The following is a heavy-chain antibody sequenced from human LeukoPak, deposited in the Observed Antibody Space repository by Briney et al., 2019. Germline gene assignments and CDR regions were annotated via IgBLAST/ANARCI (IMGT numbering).Heavy chain of an antibody. D-gene: IGHD6-13*01. Sequence: SETLSLTCTVSGGSISSYYWSWTRQPPGKGLEWIGYIYYSGSTNYNPSLKSRVTISVDTSKNQFSLKLSSVTAADTAVYYCARRSGSSSWLYFDYWGQGTLVTVSS. CDR2: IYYSGST. CDR1: GGSISSYY. CDR3: ARRSGSSSWLYFDY. J-gene: IGHJ4*02. V-gene: IGHV4-59*08.